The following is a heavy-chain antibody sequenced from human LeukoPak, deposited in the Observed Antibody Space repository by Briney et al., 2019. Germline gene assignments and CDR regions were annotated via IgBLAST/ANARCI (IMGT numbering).Heavy chain of an antibody. CDR3: ARIDYGDYY. D-gene: IGHD4-17*01. J-gene: IGHJ4*02. CDR2: IKQDGSEK. V-gene: IGHV3-7*02. CDR1: GFTFRNYW. Sequence: PGESLRLSCAASGFTFRNYWMTWVRQAPGKGLERVANIKQDGSEKYYADSVKGRFTISRDNSKNTLYLQMNSLRAEDTAVYYCARIDYGDYYWGQGTLVTVSS.